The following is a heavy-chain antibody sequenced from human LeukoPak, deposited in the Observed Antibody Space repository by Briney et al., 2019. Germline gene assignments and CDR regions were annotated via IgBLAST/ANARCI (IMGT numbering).Heavy chain of an antibody. Sequence: GESLKISCKGSGYSFTSYWISWVRQMPGKGLEWMGRIDPSDSYTNYSPSFQGHVTISADKSISTAYLQWSSLKASDTAMYYCARRLASGSIIRNPTLYYYYGMDVWGQGTTVTVSS. CDR1: GYSFTSYW. D-gene: IGHD3-10*01. CDR2: IDPSDSYT. J-gene: IGHJ6*02. V-gene: IGHV5-10-1*01. CDR3: ARRLASGSIIRNPTLYYYYGMDV.